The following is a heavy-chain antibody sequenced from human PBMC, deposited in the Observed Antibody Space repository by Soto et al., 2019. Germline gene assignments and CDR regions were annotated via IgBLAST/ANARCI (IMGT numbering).Heavy chain of an antibody. J-gene: IGHJ6*02. V-gene: IGHV2-26*01. D-gene: IGHD4-17*01. CDR1: GFSLSTGRMG. Sequence: QVTLKESGPVLVKPTETLTLTCTVSGFSLSTGRMGVSWIRQPPAKALEWLAHIFSDNERSYSTSMQGRLTISKDPSGSQVVLSMTNLDPVDTGTYYCVRMNADSYQFYYAMDVWGQGTTVTVSS. CDR3: VRMNADSYQFYYAMDV. CDR2: IFSDNER.